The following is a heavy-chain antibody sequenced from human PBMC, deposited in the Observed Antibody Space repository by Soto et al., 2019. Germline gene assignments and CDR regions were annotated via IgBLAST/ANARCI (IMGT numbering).Heavy chain of an antibody. V-gene: IGHV3-23*01. CDR3: AXXXXGXXXXXXXYFDY. Sequence: EVQLLESGGGLVQPGGSLRLSCAAXXXTXSXYAMSWVRXAPGXGLEWVSAISGSGGSTYYADSVKGRFTISRDNSKNTLYLQMNSLRAEDTAVYYCAXXXXGXXXXXXXYFDYWGQGTLVTVSS. CDR1: XXTXSXYA. CDR2: ISGSGGST. J-gene: IGHJ4*02.